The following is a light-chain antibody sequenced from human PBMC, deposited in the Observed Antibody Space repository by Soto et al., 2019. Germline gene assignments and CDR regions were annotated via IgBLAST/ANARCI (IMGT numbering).Light chain of an antibody. J-gene: IGLJ2*01. Sequence: QSVLTQSPSASASLGASVKLTCTLRSGHSSYAIAWHQQQPEKGPRYLMKLNSDGSHNKGDGIPDRFSGSSSGAQRYLTISSRQSEDEADYYCQTWGTGPYVVFGGGTQLTVL. CDR2: LNSDGSH. CDR3: QTWGTGPYVV. CDR1: SGHSSYA. V-gene: IGLV4-69*01.